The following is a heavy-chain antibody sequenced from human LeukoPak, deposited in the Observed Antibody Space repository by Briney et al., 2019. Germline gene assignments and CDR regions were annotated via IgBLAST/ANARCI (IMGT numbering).Heavy chain of an antibody. CDR2: LYPGDSDT. CDR1: GYSFPNYW. J-gene: IGHJ4*02. V-gene: IGHV5-51*07. CDR3: ASRLRERFDS. D-gene: IGHD5-12*01. Sequence: GGSLKISCKVSGYSFPNYWIGWVHQMPGKGLEWLGILYPGDSDTRYSPSFQGQVTISADKSISTAYLQWSSLKASDTAMYYCASRLRERFDSWGQGTLVTVSS.